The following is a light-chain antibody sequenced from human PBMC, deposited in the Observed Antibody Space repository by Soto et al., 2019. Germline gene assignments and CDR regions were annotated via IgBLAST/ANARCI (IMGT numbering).Light chain of an antibody. J-gene: IGLJ1*01. CDR2: DNH. CDR3: AAWDVSLKGFV. V-gene: IGLV1-44*01. CDR1: SSNIGKNY. Sequence: QSVLTQPPSVSAAPGQKVTISCSGSSSNIGKNYVSWYQQLPGTAPKLLISDNHRRPSGVPDRFSGSKSGTSASLAISGLQSEDEATYFCAAWDVSLKGFVFGTGTKVTVL.